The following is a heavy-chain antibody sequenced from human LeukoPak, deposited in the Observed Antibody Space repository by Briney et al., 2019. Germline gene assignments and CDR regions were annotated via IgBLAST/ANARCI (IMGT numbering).Heavy chain of an antibody. CDR1: GGSFSGYY. D-gene: IGHD3-9*01. J-gene: IGHJ4*02. Sequence: KHSETLSLTCAVYGGSFSGYYWSWIRQPPGKGLEWIGEINHSGSTNYNPSLKSRVTISIDTSKTQFSLKLTSVTAADTAVYYCARWRFFDWLLPDSWGQGTLVTVSS. V-gene: IGHV4-34*01. CDR2: INHSGST. CDR3: ARWRFFDWLLPDS.